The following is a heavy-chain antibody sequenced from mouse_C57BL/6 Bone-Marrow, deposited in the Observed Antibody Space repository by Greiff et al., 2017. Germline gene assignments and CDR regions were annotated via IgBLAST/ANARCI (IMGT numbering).Heavy chain of an antibody. CDR3: ALTGGDAWFAY. CDR2: IWGGGST. CDR1: GFSLTSYG. V-gene: IGHV2-9*01. D-gene: IGHD4-1*01. Sequence: VHLVESGPGLVAPSQSLSITCTVSGFSLTSYGVDWVRQPPGQGLEWLGVIWGGGSTNYNSALMSRLSISKDNSKSQVFLKMTSLQTDDTARYYCALTGGDAWFAYWGQGTLVTVSA. J-gene: IGHJ3*01.